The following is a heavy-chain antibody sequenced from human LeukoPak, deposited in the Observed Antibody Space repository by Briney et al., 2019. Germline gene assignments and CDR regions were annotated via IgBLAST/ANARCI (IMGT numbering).Heavy chain of an antibody. CDR3: ARWQWDPPPPPGFDI. J-gene: IGHJ3*02. CDR2: INTDGTSA. V-gene: IGHV3-74*03. Sequence: PGGSLRLSCAASGFTFSNYWMHWVRQAPGKGLVWVSRINTDGTSATYADSVRGRFTISRDNAKNTLYLQMNSLRVDDTAVYYCARWQWDPPPPPGFDIWGQGTMVTVSS. D-gene: IGHD1-26*01. CDR1: GFTFSNYW.